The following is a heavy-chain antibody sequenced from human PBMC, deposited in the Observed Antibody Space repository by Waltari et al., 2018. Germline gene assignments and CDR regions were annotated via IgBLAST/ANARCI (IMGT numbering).Heavy chain of an antibody. Sequence: QVQLVQSGAEVKKPGASVKVSCKASGYTFTSYAMHWVRQAPGQRLEWMGWINAGNGNTKYSQKFQGRVTITRDTSASTAYMELGSLRSEDTAVYYCARGGLLGYCSSTSCYARYYYYGMDVWGQGTTVTVSS. J-gene: IGHJ6*02. CDR2: INAGNGNT. CDR1: GYTFTSYA. CDR3: ARGGLLGYCSSTSCYARYYYYGMDV. D-gene: IGHD2-2*01. V-gene: IGHV1-3*01.